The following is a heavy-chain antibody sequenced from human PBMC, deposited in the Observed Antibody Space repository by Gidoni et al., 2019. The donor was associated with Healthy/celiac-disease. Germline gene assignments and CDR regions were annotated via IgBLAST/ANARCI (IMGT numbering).Heavy chain of an antibody. J-gene: IGHJ5*02. CDR2: IYYSGST. CDR1: GGSISSSSYY. V-gene: IGHV4-39*01. Sequence: QLQLQESGPGLVKPSETLSLTCTVSGGSISSSSYYWGWIRQPPGKGLEWIGSIYYSGSTYYNPSLKSRVTISVDTSKNQFSLKLSSVTAADTAVYYCARHSDAMVRGVISSWFDPWGQGTLVTVSS. CDR3: ARHSDAMVRGVISSWFDP. D-gene: IGHD3-10*01.